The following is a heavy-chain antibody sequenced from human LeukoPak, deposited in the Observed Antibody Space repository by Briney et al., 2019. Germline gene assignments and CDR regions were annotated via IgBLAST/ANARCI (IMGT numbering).Heavy chain of an antibody. V-gene: IGHV4-39*07. Sequence: KPSETLSLTCTVSGGSISSSSYYWGWIRQPPGKGLEWIGSIYYSGRTNYNPSLKSRVTMSVDTSKNQFSLKLSSVTAADTAVFYCARLTEVAARGDWFDPWGQGTLVTVSS. CDR2: IYYSGRT. CDR3: ARLTEVAARGDWFDP. D-gene: IGHD6-19*01. J-gene: IGHJ5*02. CDR1: GGSISSSSYY.